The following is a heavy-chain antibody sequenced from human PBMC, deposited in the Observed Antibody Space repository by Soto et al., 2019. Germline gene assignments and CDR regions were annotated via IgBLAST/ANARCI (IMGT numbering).Heavy chain of an antibody. V-gene: IGHV3-23*01. D-gene: IGHD1-26*01. CDR2: ISGSGGST. CDR1: GFTFSSYA. J-gene: IGHJ5*02. Sequence: PGGSLRLSCAASGFTFSSYAMSWVRQAPGKGLEWASAISGSGGSTYYADSVKGRFTVSRDNAKSSLYLQMNSLRAEDTALYYCARGIGGGNWFDPWGQGTLVTVSS. CDR3: ARGIGGGNWFDP.